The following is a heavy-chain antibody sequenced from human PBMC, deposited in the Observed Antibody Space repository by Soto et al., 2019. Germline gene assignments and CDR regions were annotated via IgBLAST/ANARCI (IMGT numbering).Heavy chain of an antibody. CDR1: GYTFTGYY. J-gene: IGHJ4*02. CDR2: INPNSGGT. D-gene: IGHD4-17*01. Sequence: QVQLVQSGAEVKNPGASVKVSCKASGYTFTGYYMHWVRQAPGQGLEWMGWINPNSGGTNYAQKFQGWVTRTRDASVRTAYMELSRLRSDDTAVYYCARDRRCYCDYVDYFDYWGQGTLVTDSS. CDR3: ARDRRCYCDYVDYFDY. V-gene: IGHV1-2*04.